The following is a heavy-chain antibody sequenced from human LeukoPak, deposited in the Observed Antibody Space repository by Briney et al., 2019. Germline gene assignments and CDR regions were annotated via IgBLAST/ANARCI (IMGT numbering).Heavy chain of an antibody. V-gene: IGHV3-66*01. D-gene: IGHD2/OR15-2a*01. Sequence: GGSLRLSCAASGFTFSSYAMSWVRQAPGKGLEWVSFIYSDNTHYSDSVKGRFTISRDNSKNTLYLQMNSLRAEDTAVYYCARGSENFDYWGQGTLVTVSA. CDR1: GFTFSSYA. CDR3: ARGSENFDY. CDR2: IYSDNT. J-gene: IGHJ4*02.